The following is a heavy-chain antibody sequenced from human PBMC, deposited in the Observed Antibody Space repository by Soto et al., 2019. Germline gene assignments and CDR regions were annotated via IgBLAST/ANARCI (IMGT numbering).Heavy chain of an antibody. CDR3: ARSDYDSSGYVDY. Sequence: NPSETLSLTCAVSGGSISSSNWWSWVRQPPGKGLEWIGEIYHSGSTNYNPSLKSRVTISVDKSKNQFSLKLSSVTAADTAVYYCARSDYDSSGYVDYWGQGTLVTVSS. CDR1: GGSISSSNW. V-gene: IGHV4-4*02. J-gene: IGHJ4*02. CDR2: IYHSGST. D-gene: IGHD3-22*01.